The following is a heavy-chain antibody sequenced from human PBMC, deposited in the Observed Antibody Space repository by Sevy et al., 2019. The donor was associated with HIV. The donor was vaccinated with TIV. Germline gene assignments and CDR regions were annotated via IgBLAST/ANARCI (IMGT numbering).Heavy chain of an antibody. Sequence: GGSLRLSCAASGFTFTTYAMTWVRQGPRKGLEWVSSITVSGGASYYADSVKCRFTTSRGSSRNIVTLQMNGLRVEDTAVYYCVKARFVGSGWARNFYYWGQGAMVTVSS. V-gene: IGHV3-23*01. CDR2: ITVSGGAS. D-gene: IGHD6-19*01. CDR1: GFTFTTYA. CDR3: VKARFVGSGWARNFYY. J-gene: IGHJ4*02.